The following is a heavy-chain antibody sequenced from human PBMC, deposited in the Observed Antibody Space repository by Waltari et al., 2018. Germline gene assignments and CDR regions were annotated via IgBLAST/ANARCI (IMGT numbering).Heavy chain of an antibody. CDR2: IGSSSDYI. V-gene: IGHV3-21*01. CDR1: GFNFNSYT. J-gene: IGHJ6*03. Sequence: EVLLVESGGGLVTPGGSLRLSCAASGFNFNSYTLNWVRQAQGKGLGWVSSIGSSSDYIYYADSVKGRFTTSRDNARNSLYLQMSNLRAEDTAVYFCASHLEDFYYYMDVWGNGTTVTVS. CDR3: ASHLEDFYYYMDV.